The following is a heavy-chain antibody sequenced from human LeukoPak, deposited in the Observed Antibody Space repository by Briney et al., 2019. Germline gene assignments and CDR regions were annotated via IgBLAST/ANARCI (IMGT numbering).Heavy chain of an antibody. J-gene: IGHJ4*02. D-gene: IGHD6-13*01. V-gene: IGHV3-33*08. CDR3: ARDMGRAWYGPPDY. Sequence: GGSLSLSCAASAFTVTTNYMSWVRQAPGKRLEWVAVIWNDGSETFHADSVKGRFRIARDNSKNTLYLQMNSLRAEDTAVYFCARDMGRAWYGPPDYWGQGTLVTVSS. CDR1: AFTVTTNY. CDR2: IWNDGSET.